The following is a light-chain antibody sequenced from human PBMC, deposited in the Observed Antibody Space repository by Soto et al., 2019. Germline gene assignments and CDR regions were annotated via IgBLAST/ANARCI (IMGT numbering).Light chain of an antibody. J-gene: IGKJ4*01. Sequence: DIQMTQSPSSLSASVGDRVTITCRASRAINSNLNWYQQKPGKAPELLIYAASILHSGVPSRFSGSGSATDFTLTINTLRPEDFATYYCQQNYDTRAITFGGGTKVEIK. CDR2: AAS. CDR1: RAINSN. V-gene: IGKV1-39*01. CDR3: QQNYDTRAIT.